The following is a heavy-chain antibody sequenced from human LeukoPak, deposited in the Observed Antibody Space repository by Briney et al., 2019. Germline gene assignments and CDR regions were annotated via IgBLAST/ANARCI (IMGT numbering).Heavy chain of an antibody. J-gene: IGHJ1*01. CDR3: VRASVGDGTSTS. CDR1: GLTFSSYS. V-gene: IGHV3-48*04. CDR2: CSSSSSTI. D-gene: IGHD2-15*01. Sequence: PGGSLRLSCAAPGLTFSSYSMNWVRQAPGKGLEWISYCSSSSSTIYYADSVQGRFAISRDNAKNSLYVQMNSLRVEDTAVYYCVRASVGDGTSTSWGQGTLVTVSS.